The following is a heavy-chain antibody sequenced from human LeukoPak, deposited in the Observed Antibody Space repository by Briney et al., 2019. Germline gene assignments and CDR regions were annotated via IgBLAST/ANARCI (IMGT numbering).Heavy chain of an antibody. CDR2: IYSDNT. V-gene: IGHV3-53*01. Sequence: GGSLRLSCAASGFTFSSHGMHWVRQAPGKGLEWVSFIYSDNTHYSDSVKGRFTISRDNSKNTLYLQMNSLRAEDTAVYYCARRAGAYSHPYDYWGQGTLVTVSS. CDR1: GFTFSSHG. D-gene: IGHD4/OR15-4a*01. CDR3: ARRAGAYSHPYDY. J-gene: IGHJ4*02.